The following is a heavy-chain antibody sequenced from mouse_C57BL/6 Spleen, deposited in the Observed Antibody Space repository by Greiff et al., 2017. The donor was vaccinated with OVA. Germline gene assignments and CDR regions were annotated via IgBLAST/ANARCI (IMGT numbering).Heavy chain of an antibody. J-gene: IGHJ4*01. Sequence: EVKLVESGGGLVKPGGSLKLSCAASGFTFSSYAMSWVRQTPEKRLEWVATISDGGSYTYYPDNVKGRFTISRDNAKNNLYLQMSHLKSEDTAMYYCARDRLGTKAMDYWGQGTSVTVSS. D-gene: IGHD4-1*01. CDR3: ARDRLGTKAMDY. V-gene: IGHV5-4*01. CDR2: ISDGGSYT. CDR1: GFTFSSYA.